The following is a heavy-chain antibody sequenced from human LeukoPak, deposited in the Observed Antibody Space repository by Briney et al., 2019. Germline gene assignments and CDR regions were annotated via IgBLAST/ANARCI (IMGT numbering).Heavy chain of an antibody. CDR3: ARLITGTTTAFDI. Sequence: SETLSLTCSVSGGSISGYYWTWIRQPAGKGLEWIGRVYTSGSTHYNPSLKTRLTTSVDTSKNQFSLKLSSVTAADTAVYYCARLITGTTTAFDIWGQGTIVTVSS. CDR2: VYTSGST. CDR1: GGSISGYY. J-gene: IGHJ3*02. D-gene: IGHD1-7*01. V-gene: IGHV4-4*07.